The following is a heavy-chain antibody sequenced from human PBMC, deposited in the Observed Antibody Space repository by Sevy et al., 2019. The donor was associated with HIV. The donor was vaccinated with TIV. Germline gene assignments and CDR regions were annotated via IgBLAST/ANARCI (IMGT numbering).Heavy chain of an antibody. CDR1: GDSINNYY. D-gene: IGHD2-2*02. V-gene: IGHV4-59*12. J-gene: IGHJ4*02. CDR3: ARRRWDVVDAPGATPGCYFDS. CDR2: TSYSGTT. Sequence: SETLSLTCSVSGDSINNYYWSWIRQPPGKGLEWIGYTSYSGTTNYSPSLKSRVDISVDTSMHHFSLKINSVTAADTAVYYCARRRWDVVDAPGATPGCYFDSWGQGILVTVSS.